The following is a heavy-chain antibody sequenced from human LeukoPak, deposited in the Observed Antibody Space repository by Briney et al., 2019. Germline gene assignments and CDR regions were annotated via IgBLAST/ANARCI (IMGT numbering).Heavy chain of an antibody. CDR2: IKQDGRDK. CDR1: GFSFSSHW. CDR3: ARGHGWIEY. J-gene: IGHJ4*02. D-gene: IGHD3-10*01. Sequence: PGESLRLSCEASGFSFSSHWITWFRQAPGKGLEWLASIKQDGRDKYYVDSVKGRFTISRDNAKNSLYLQMNSMRAEDTAVYYCARGHGWIEYWGQGTLVIVSS. V-gene: IGHV3-7*01.